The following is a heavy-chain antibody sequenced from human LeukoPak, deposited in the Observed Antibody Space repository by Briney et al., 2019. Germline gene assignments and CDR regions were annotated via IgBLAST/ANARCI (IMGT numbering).Heavy chain of an antibody. D-gene: IGHD5-24*01. V-gene: IGHV1-2*02. CDR3: ARIRDGYNDAYDI. Sequence: ASVKVSCKASGYTFTGYYLHWVRQAPGQGLECMGWINPNSGGTKYVQNFQGRVTMTRDTSTSTVYMELSSLRSEDTAIYYCARIRDGYNDAYDIWAKGQWSPSLQ. CDR2: INPNSGGT. J-gene: IGHJ3*02. CDR1: GYTFTGYY.